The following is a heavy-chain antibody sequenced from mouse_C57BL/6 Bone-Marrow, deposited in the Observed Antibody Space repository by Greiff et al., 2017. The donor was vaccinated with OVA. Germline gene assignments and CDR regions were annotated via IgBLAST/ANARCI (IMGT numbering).Heavy chain of an antibody. CDR2: INPSTGGT. J-gene: IGHJ3*01. V-gene: IGHV1-42*01. CDR3: ASSYDYALFAY. D-gene: IGHD2-4*01. Sequence: EVQLQESGPELVKPGASVKISCKASGYSFTGYYMNWVKQSPEKSLEWIGEINPSTGGTTYNQKFKAKATLTVDKSSSTAYMQLKSLTSEDSAVYYCASSYDYALFAYWGQGTLVTVSA. CDR1: GYSFTGYY.